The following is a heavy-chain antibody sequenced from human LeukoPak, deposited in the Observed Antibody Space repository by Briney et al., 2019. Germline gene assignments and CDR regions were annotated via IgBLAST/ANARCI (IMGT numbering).Heavy chain of an antibody. CDR3: AKGLHSSSWNDAFDI. D-gene: IGHD6-13*01. J-gene: IGHJ3*02. CDR2: IRYDGSNK. Sequence: GGSLRLSCAASGFTFSSYGMHWVRQAPGKGLEWVAFIRYDGSNKYYADSVKGRFTISRDNSRNTLYLQMNSLRVEDTAVYYCAKGLHSSSWNDAFDIWGQGTVVTVSS. CDR1: GFTFSSYG. V-gene: IGHV3-30*02.